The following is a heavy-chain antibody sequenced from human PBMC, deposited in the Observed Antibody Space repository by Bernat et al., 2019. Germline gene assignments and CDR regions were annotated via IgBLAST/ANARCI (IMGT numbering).Heavy chain of an antibody. CDR2: INWNGGST. J-gene: IGHJ5*02. V-gene: IGHV3-20*04. D-gene: IGHD2-15*01. CDR1: GFTFDDYG. CDR3: ARAGYCSGGSCYSGHEWFDP. Sequence: EVQLVESGGGVVRPGGSLRLSCAASGFTFDDYGMSWVRQVPGKGLEWVSGINWNGGSTGYADSLKGRFTISRDNAKNSLCLQMNSLRAEDTALYYCARAGYCSGGSCYSGHEWFDPWGQGTLVTVSS.